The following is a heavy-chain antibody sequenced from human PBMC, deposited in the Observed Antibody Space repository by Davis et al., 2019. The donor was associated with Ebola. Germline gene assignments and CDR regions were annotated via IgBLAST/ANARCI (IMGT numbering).Heavy chain of an antibody. D-gene: IGHD1-14*01. CDR2: ISSSSSYI. Sequence: GGSLRLSCAASGFTFSNYAMSWVRQAPGKGLEWVSSISSSSSYIYYADSVKGRFTISRDNAKNTLYLQMNSLRAEDTALYYCAKDISGLARYYFDYWGQGTLVTVSS. J-gene: IGHJ4*02. CDR3: AKDISGLARYYFDY. V-gene: IGHV3-21*04. CDR1: GFTFSNYA.